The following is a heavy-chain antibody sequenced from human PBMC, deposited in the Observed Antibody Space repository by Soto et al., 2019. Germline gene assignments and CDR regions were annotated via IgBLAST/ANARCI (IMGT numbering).Heavy chain of an antibody. V-gene: IGHV4-4*02. J-gene: IGHJ6*03. D-gene: IGHD2-15*01. CDR1: SGSISSSNW. CDR2: IHHSGST. Sequence: SETLSLTCAVSSGSISSSNWWSRVRQPPGKGLEWIGEIHHSGSTNYNPSLKSRVTISVDKSKNQFSLKLSSVTAADTAVYYCAREGSGGSGPYYYYMDVWGKGTTVTVSS. CDR3: AREGSGGSGPYYYYMDV.